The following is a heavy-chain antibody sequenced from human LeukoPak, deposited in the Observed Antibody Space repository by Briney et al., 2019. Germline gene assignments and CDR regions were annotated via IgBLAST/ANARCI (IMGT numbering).Heavy chain of an antibody. D-gene: IGHD3-9*01. CDR2: IYPGDSDT. CDR1: GYSFTSYW. J-gene: IGHJ6*03. CDR3: ARHRRYDILTGYYPGDYYYYYMDV. Sequence: GESLKISCKGSGYSFTSYWIGWVRQMPGKGLEWMGIIYPGDSDTRYSPSFQGQVTISADKSISTAYPQWSSLKASDTAMYYCARHRRYDILTGYYPGDYYYYYMDVWGKGTTVTVSS. V-gene: IGHV5-51*01.